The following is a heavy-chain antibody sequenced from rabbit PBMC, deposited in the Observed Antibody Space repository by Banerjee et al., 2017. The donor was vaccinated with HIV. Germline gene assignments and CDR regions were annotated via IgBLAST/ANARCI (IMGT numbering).Heavy chain of an antibody. CDR1: GFSFSSGYY. V-gene: IGHV1S40*01. CDR2: IYTSSSGST. D-gene: IGHD6-1*01. CDR3: ARGGAADGYANGL. J-gene: IGHJ3*01. Sequence: QSLEESGGDLVKPGASLTLTCTASGFSFSSGYYMCWVRQVPGKGLEWIACIYTSSSGSTYYASWAKGRFTITRSTSLNTVTLQMTSLTAADTATYFCARGGAADGYANGLWGQGTLVTVS.